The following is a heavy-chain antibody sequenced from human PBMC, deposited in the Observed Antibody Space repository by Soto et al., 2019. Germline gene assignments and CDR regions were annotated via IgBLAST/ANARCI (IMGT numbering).Heavy chain of an antibody. D-gene: IGHD3-22*01. CDR2: IMPLFGSG. Sequence: QVYLVQSGAEVKKPGSSVKVSCKALRGTFTNYAFSWVRQAPGQGLEWMGGIMPLFGSGNYAQKFQGRINITADESTSSVYLELTSLRSEDTAVYYCARDRAGYYSHFVYWGQGTLVTVSS. CDR1: RGTFTNYA. V-gene: IGHV1-69*01. CDR3: ARDRAGYYSHFVY. J-gene: IGHJ4*02.